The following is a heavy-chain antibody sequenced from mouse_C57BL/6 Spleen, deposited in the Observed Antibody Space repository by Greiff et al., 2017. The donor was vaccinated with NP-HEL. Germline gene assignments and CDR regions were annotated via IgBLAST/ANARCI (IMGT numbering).Heavy chain of an antibody. CDR1: GYSITSGYY. V-gene: IGHV3-6*01. J-gene: IGHJ3*01. D-gene: IGHD2-5*01. CDR3: ARGDSNFPWFAY. Sequence: ESGPGLVKPSQSLSLTCSVTGYSITSGYYWNWIRQFPGNKLEWMGYISYDGSNNYNPSLKNRISITRDTSKNQFFLKLNSVTTEDTATYYCARGDSNFPWFAYWGQGTLVTVSA. CDR2: ISYDGSN.